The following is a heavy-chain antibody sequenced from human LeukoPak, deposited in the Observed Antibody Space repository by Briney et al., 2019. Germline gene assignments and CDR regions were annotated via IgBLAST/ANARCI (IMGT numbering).Heavy chain of an antibody. V-gene: IGHV1-8*01. CDR1: ANSFSTYD. J-gene: IGHJ4*02. Sequence: GASVKVSCKASANSFSTYDFNWVGQATGQGLEWMGWMNPDSGDTRYAQKFQGRVTMTRDTSINTAYMELRSLTSDDTAVYYCARGRTDYYESSGSFPALGYWGQGTLVTVSS. CDR2: MNPDSGDT. CDR3: ARGRTDYYESSGSFPALGY. D-gene: IGHD3-22*01.